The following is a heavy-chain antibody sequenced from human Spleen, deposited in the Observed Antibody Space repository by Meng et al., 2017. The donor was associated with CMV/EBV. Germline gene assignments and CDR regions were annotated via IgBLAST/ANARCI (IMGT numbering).Heavy chain of an antibody. D-gene: IGHD6-13*01. V-gene: IGHV4-39*07. Sequence: ESLKISCTVSGGSINSSSYYWGRIRQPPGKGLEWIGSIYYSGSTYYNPSLKSRVTISVDTSKNQFSLRLSSVTAADTAVYYCARRGAAAGTDYWGQGTLVTVSS. CDR2: IYYSGST. J-gene: IGHJ4*02. CDR3: ARRGAAAGTDY. CDR1: GGSINSSSYY.